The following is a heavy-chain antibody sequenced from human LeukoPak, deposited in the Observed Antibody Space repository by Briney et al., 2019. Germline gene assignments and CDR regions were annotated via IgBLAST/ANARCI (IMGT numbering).Heavy chain of an antibody. CDR3: ARHEIGYYGSGSYFDY. J-gene: IGHJ4*02. V-gene: IGHV4-39*01. Sequence: SETLSLTCTVSDSSISSSSYYWGWIRQPPGKGLEWTGSIYYSGSTYYNPSLKSRVTISVDTSKNQFSLKLSSVTAADTAVYYCARHEIGYYGSGSYFDYWGQGTLVTVSS. CDR1: DSSISSSSYY. CDR2: IYYSGST. D-gene: IGHD3-10*01.